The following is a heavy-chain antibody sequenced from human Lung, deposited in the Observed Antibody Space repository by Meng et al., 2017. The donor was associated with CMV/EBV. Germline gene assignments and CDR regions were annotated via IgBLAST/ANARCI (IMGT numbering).Heavy chain of an antibody. D-gene: IGHD3-3*01. CDR1: GYTFTGYY. Sequence: SVXVSXXASGYTFTGYYMHWVRQAPGQGLEWMGWINPNSGGTNYAQKFQGRVTMTRDTSISTAYMELSRLRSDDTAVYYCARDRLRFLEWSYGMDVWGQGXTVTVSS. CDR3: ARDRLRFLEWSYGMDV. J-gene: IGHJ6*02. V-gene: IGHV1-2*02. CDR2: INPNSGGT.